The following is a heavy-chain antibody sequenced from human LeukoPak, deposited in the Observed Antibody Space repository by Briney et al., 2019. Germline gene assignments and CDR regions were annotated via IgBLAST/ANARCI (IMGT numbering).Heavy chain of an antibody. V-gene: IGHV3-48*03. D-gene: IGHD3-10*01. CDR1: GFTFSSYE. J-gene: IGHJ4*02. Sequence: GGSLRLSCAASGFTFSSYEMNWVRQAPGKGLEWVSYISSSCSTIYYADSVKGRFTISRDNAKNSLYLQMNSLRAEDTAVYYCARGTSAMVRGVIPVSFDYWGQGTLVTVSS. CDR3: ARGTSAMVRGVIPVSFDY. CDR2: ISSSCSTI.